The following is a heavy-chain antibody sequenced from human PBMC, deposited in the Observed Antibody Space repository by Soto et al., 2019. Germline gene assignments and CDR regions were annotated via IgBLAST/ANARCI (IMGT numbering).Heavy chain of an antibody. CDR3: AKDLTVVVPAENWFDP. D-gene: IGHD2-2*01. V-gene: IGHV3-23*01. CDR1: GFTFSSYA. Sequence: GGSLRLSCAASGFTFSSYAMSWVRQAPGKGLEWVSAISGSGGSTYYADSVKGRFTISRDNSKNTLYLQMNSLRAEDTAVYYCAKDLTVVVPAENWFDPWRQGTLVTVSS. J-gene: IGHJ5*02. CDR2: ISGSGGST.